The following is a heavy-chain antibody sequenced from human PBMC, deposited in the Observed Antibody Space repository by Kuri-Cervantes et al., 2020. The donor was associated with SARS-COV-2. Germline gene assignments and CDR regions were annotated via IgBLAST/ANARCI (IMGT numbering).Heavy chain of an antibody. J-gene: IGHJ1*01. Sequence: GGSLRLSCSASGFTFSSYSINWVRQAPGKGLEWVSSISSWSTYIFYADSVKGRFTLSRDNARNSLYLQMNSLRAEDTAVYYCARGVVAATPGFFQHWGQGTLVTVSS. CDR2: ISSWSTYI. D-gene: IGHD2-15*01. CDR1: GFTFSSYS. V-gene: IGHV3-21*01. CDR3: ARGVVAATPGFFQH.